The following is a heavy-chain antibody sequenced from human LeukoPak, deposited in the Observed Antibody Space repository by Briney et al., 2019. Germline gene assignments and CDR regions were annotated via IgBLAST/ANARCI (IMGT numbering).Heavy chain of an antibody. J-gene: IGHJ5*02. D-gene: IGHD6-19*01. CDR1: GGSISSSSYY. CDR2: IYYRGST. Sequence: SXXLSLTCTVSGGSISSSSYYWAWIRQPPGKGLEWIGNIYYRGSTYYDPSLKSRVTISVDTSKNQFSLKLSSVTAADTAVYYCARLPYSSGWYSWFDPWGQGTLVTVSS. V-gene: IGHV4-39*01. CDR3: ARLPYSSGWYSWFDP.